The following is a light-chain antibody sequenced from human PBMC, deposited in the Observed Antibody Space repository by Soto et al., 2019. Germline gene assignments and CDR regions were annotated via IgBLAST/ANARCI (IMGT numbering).Light chain of an antibody. CDR2: KAY. CDR3: QQYNSYSWT. V-gene: IGKV1-5*03. Sequence: DIQMTQSPSTLSASVGDRVTITCRASQSLNNWLAGYQQKPGKAPKLLLYKAYSLESGVPSSFSGSGSGTEFTLTISSLQPDDFATYDCQQYNSYSWTFGQGTKVDIK. J-gene: IGKJ1*01. CDR1: QSLNNW.